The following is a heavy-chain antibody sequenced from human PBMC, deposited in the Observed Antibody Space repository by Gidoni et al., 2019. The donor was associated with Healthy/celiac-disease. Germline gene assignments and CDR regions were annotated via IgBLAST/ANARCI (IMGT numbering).Heavy chain of an antibody. CDR2: ISSSSSTI. D-gene: IGHD4-17*01. Sequence: EVQLVESGGGLVQPGGSLRLPGAGPGFTFYTYCMNWVRQAPGKGLEWVSYISSSSSTIYYADSVKGRFTISRDNAKNSLYLQMNSLRDEDTAVYYCARDLYGDYAVDYWGQGTLVTVSS. J-gene: IGHJ4*02. V-gene: IGHV3-48*02. CDR3: ARDLYGDYAVDY. CDR1: GFTFYTYC.